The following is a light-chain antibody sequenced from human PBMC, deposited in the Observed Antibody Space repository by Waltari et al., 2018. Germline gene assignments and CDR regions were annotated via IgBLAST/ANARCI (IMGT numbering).Light chain of an antibody. V-gene: IGKV2-28*01. CDR3: MQGLQIPFT. CDR1: ESPLHTNGYYY. Sequence: EIVMTQPPISPPVTPGEPANIPCRSSESPLHTNGYYYFDWYLQRPGQSPQLLIYFGSNRASGVADRFSGSASGTDFTLQVSRVEAEDVGVYFCMQGLQIPFTFGQGTRLQI. J-gene: IGKJ2*01. CDR2: FGS.